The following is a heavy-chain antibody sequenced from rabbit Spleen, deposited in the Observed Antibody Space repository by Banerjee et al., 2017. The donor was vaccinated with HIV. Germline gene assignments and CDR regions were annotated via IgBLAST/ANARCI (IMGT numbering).Heavy chain of an antibody. Sequence: QSLEESGGGLVQPEGSLTLTCTASGVSFSSSSYMCWVRQAPGKGLEWIACIDTGSSGFTYFATWAKDRFTCSKTSSTTVTLQMTRLTAADTATYFCARESSYAGYAGYGYAARYYGMDLWGQGTLVTVS. V-gene: IGHV1S40*01. CDR2: IDTGSSGFT. CDR3: ARESSYAGYAGYGYAARYYGMDL. D-gene: IGHD6-1*01. CDR1: GVSFSSSSY. J-gene: IGHJ6*01.